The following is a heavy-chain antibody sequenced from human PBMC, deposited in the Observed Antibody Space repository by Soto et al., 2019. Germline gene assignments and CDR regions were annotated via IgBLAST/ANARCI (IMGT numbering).Heavy chain of an antibody. CDR2: IYHSGST. CDR3: ATAGGLGAVAADY. D-gene: IGHD6-19*01. CDR1: GGSISSGGYS. J-gene: IGHJ4*02. V-gene: IGHV4-30-2*01. Sequence: QLQLQESGSGLVKPSQTLSLTCAVSGGSISSGGYSWSWIRQPPGKGLEWIGYIYHSGSTYYNPSLKSRVTISVDRSKTQSSLNLSSVTAAGTAVYYCATAGGLGAVAADYWGQGTLVTVSS.